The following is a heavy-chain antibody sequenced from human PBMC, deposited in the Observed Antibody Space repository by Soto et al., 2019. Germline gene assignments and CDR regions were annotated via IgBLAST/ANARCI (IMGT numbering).Heavy chain of an antibody. J-gene: IGHJ3*02. CDR1: GFTFSSYW. V-gene: IGHV3-7*03. Sequence: GGSLRLSCGASGFTFSSYWMSWVRQGLGKGLEWVANIKKDGSEKYYVDSVKGRFTISRDNAKNSLYLQMNSLRAEDTAVYYCARSGAHDAFDIWGQGTMVTVSS. CDR3: ARSGAHDAFDI. D-gene: IGHD1-26*01. CDR2: IKKDGSEK.